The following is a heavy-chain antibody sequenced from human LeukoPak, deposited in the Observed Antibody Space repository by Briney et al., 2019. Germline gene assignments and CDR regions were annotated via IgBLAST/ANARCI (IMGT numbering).Heavy chain of an antibody. J-gene: IGHJ4*02. D-gene: IGHD1-1*01. Sequence: ASVTVSSTASGYTFTSYGISWVRQAPGQGLEWMGWISAYNGNTNYAQKLQGRVTMTTDTSTSTAYMELRSLRSDDTAVYYCARDRSNWNALGSPFDYWGQGTLVTVSS. CDR3: ARDRSNWNALGSPFDY. CDR2: ISAYNGNT. CDR1: GYTFTSYG. V-gene: IGHV1-18*04.